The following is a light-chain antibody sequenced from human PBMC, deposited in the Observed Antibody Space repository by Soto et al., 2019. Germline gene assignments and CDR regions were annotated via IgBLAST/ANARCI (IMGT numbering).Light chain of an antibody. CDR2: GNS. Sequence: QSVLTQPPSVSGAPGQRVTISCTGSSSNIGAGYDVHWYQQLPGTAPKLLIYGNSNRPSGIPDRFSGSKSGTSASLAISGLRSEDEADYYCAAWDDSLSGRYVFGTGTKLTVL. CDR1: SSNIGAGYD. CDR3: AAWDDSLSGRYV. J-gene: IGLJ1*01. V-gene: IGLV1-40*01.